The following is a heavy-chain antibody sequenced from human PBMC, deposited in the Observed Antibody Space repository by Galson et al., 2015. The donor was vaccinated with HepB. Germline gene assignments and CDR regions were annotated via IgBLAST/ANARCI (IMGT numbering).Heavy chain of an antibody. CDR3: TTTSGYCSSTSCFHEDYYYGMDV. CDR2: IKSKTDGGTT. CDR1: GFTFSNAW. V-gene: IGHV3-15*01. Sequence: SLRLSCAASGFTFSNAWMSWVRQAPGKGLEWVGRIKSKTDGGTTDYAAPVKGRFTISRDDSKNTLYLQMNSLKTEDTAVYYCTTTSGYCSSTSCFHEDYYYGMDVWGQGTTVTVSS. D-gene: IGHD2-2*01. J-gene: IGHJ6*02.